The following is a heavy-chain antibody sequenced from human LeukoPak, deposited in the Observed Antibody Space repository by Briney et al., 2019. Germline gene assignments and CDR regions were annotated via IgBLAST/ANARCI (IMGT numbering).Heavy chain of an antibody. Sequence: GGSLRLSCVASGFTFSNYAMHWVRQATGKGLEYVSSISINGGNTYYANSVKGRFTISRDNSRNTLYLQMGSLRAEDTAVYYCSTGSYSGGFDNWGQGTLVIVSS. J-gene: IGHJ4*02. CDR2: ISINGGNT. CDR1: GFTFSNYA. D-gene: IGHD2-8*02. CDR3: STGSYSGGFDN. V-gene: IGHV3-64*01.